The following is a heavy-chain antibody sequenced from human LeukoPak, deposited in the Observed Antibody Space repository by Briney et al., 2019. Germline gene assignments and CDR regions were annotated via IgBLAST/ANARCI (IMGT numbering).Heavy chain of an antibody. J-gene: IGHJ6*04. D-gene: IGHD1-26*01. CDR1: GFPFSKSW. V-gene: IGHV3-7*03. CDR3: AGGSSMEA. Sequence: GSLRLSCAVSGFPFSKSWMDWVRQAPGKGLEGVANIKKDGSGISYVDSVKGRFIISRDNARNSLYLQMNSLRVEDTAVYFCAGGSSMEAWGKGTAVTVSS. CDR2: IKKDGSGI.